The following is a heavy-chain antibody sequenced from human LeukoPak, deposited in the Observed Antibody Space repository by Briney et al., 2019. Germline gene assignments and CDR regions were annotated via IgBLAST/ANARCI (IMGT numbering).Heavy chain of an antibody. V-gene: IGHV3-23*01. CDR1: GFTFSSYA. CDR2: ISGSGGST. J-gene: IGHJ6*02. Sequence: GGSLRLSCTASGFTFSSYAMSWVRQAPGKGLEWVSAISGSGGSTYYADSVKGRFTISRDNSKNTLYLQMNSLRAEDTAVYYCAKGGRGYYYGMDVWGQGTTVTVSS. CDR3: AKGGRGYYYGMDV.